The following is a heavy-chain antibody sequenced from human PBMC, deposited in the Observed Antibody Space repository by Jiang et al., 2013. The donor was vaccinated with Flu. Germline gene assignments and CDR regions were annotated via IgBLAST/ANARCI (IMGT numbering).Heavy chain of an antibody. D-gene: IGHD3-3*01. CDR2: ISGSGGST. V-gene: IGHV3-23*01. J-gene: IGHJ5*02. CDR1: GFTFSSYS. Sequence: SCAASGFTFSSYSSELGPPGSREGAGVGSYISGSGGSTYYADSVKGRFTISRDNSKNTLYLQMNSLRAEDTAVYYCAKEGYYDFWSGYYPYNWFDPWGQGTLVTVSS. CDR3: AKEGYYDFWSGYYPYNWFDP.